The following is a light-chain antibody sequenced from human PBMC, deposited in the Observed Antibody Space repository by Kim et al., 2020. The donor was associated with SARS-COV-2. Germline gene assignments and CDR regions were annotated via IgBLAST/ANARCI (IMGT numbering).Light chain of an antibody. CDR3: QSYDSSNWV. CDR1: SGSIAGNY. V-gene: IGLV6-57*03. CDR2: EDN. J-gene: IGLJ3*02. Sequence: GKTVTSPCTRGSGSIAGNYVQWYQQRPGSAPTTVIYEDNQRPSGVPDRFSGSIDSSSNSASLTISGLKTENEADYYCQSYDSSNWVFGGGTQLTVL.